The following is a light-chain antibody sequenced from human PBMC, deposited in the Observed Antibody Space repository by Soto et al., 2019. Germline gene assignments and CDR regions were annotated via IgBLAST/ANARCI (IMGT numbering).Light chain of an antibody. Sequence: ENVLTQSPGPLSLSPGARATLSCRASQRVSSSFVAWYQQKPGQAPRLGIYGAASRATGIPDRFSGSGSGTDFALTISRLEPEDFVVYYCQQYGSWHITFGQGTRLEIK. CDR2: GAA. V-gene: IGKV3-20*01. CDR3: QQYGSWHIT. CDR1: QRVSSSF. J-gene: IGKJ5*01.